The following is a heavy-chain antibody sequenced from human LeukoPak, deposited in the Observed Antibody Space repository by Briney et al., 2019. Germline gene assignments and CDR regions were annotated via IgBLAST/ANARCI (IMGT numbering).Heavy chain of an antibody. CDR2: IYYSGNT. CDR1: GGSISSYY. D-gene: IGHD7-27*01. Sequence: SETLSLTRTVSGGSISSYYWNWIRQPPGKGLEWIGYIYYSGNTNYHPSLKSRVTISVDTSKNQFSLKLSSVTAADTAVYYCAKTGDLNYWYFDLWGRGTLVTVSS. V-gene: IGHV4-59*01. CDR3: AKTGDLNYWYFDL. J-gene: IGHJ2*01.